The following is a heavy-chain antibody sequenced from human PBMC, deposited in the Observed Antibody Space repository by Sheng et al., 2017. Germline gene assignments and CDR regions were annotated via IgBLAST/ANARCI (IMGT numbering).Heavy chain of an antibody. D-gene: IGHD6-6*01. CDR3: ARAIAALPNYYYYYMDV. Sequence: QVQLVQSGAEVKKPGSSVKVSCKASGGTFSSYAISWVRQAPGQGLEWMGGIIPILGIANYAQKFQGRVTITADKSTSTAYMELSSLRSEDTAVYYCARAIAALPNYYYYYMDVWGKGTTVTVSS. CDR1: GGTFSSYA. J-gene: IGHJ6*03. CDR2: IIPILGIA. V-gene: IGHV1-69*04.